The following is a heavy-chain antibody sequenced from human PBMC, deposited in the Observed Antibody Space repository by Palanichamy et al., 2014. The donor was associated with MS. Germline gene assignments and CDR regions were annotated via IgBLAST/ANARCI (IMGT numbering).Heavy chain of an antibody. J-gene: IGHJ4*02. CDR1: GGTLSSSA. CDR2: TIPIFGTP. D-gene: IGHD3-3*01. CDR3: ARVPAGDFWSGYIY. V-gene: IGHV1-69*01. Sequence: QVQLVQSGAEVKKPGSSVKVSCKVSGGTLSSSAISWVRQAPGQGLEWMGGTIPIFGTPNYAQKFQGRVTITADESTSTAYMELNSLRSEDTAVYYCARVPAGDFWSGYIYWGQGTLVTVSS.